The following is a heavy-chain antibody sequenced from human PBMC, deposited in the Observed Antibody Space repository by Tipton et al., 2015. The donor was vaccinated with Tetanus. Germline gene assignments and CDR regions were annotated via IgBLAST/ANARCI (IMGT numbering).Heavy chain of an antibody. CDR2: ITPIFGTT. J-gene: IGHJ4*02. CDR1: GGTFTNYA. V-gene: IGHV1-69*01. Sequence: QLVQSGAEMKKPGSSVKVSCKASGGTFTNYALSWVRQAPGQGLEWVGGITPIFGTTNSAPKFQGRVTITADESTNTAYMELRSLRSDDTAVYYCARLVRQWLVPEDYWGQGTLVTVSS. D-gene: IGHD6-19*01. CDR3: ARLVRQWLVPEDY.